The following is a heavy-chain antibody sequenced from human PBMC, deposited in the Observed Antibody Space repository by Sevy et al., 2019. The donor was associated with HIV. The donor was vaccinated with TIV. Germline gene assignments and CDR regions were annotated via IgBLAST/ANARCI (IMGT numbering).Heavy chain of an antibody. D-gene: IGHD6-13*01. CDR1: GFTFSTYA. Sequence: GGSLRLSCAASGFTFSTYAMSWVRQAPGKGLEWVSVISGSGGDTYYADSVKGRFTISRDNSKNTLYLQMNSLRAEDTAVYYCAKPSRSSWFDYWGQGTLVTVSS. CDR2: ISGSGGDT. V-gene: IGHV3-23*01. CDR3: AKPSRSSWFDY. J-gene: IGHJ4*02.